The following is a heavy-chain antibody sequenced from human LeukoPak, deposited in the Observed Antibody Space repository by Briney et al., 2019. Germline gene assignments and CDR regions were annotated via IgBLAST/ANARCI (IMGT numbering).Heavy chain of an antibody. V-gene: IGHV1-18*01. J-gene: IGHJ5*02. CDR3: ARDLYGDYLNWFDP. CDR1: GYTFTSYG. D-gene: IGHD4-17*01. CDR2: ISAYNDNT. Sequence: VASVKVSCKASGYTFTSYGISWVRQAPGQGLEWMGWISAYNDNTNYAQKLQGRVTMTTDTSTSTAYMELRSLRSDDTAVYYCARDLYGDYLNWFDPWGQETLVTVSS.